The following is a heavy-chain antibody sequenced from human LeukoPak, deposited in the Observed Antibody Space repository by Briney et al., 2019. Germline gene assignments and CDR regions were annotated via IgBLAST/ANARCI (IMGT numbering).Heavy chain of an antibody. J-gene: IGHJ4*02. V-gene: IGHV4-39*07. CDR3: ARQKPRTLLSPGHFDY. CDR2: IYYSGST. D-gene: IGHD1-14*01. CDR1: GGSISSSSYY. Sequence: PSETLSLTCTVSGGSISSSSYYWGWIRQPPGKGLEWIGSIYYSGSTYYNPSLKSRVTISVDTSKNQFSLKLSSVTAANTAVYYCARQKPRTLLSPGHFDYWGQGTLVTVSS.